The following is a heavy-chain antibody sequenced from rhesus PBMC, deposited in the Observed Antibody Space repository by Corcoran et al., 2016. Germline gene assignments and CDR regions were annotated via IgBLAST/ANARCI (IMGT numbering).Heavy chain of an antibody. CDR3: TRSLSGYSYGYFDY. J-gene: IGHJ4*01. CDR1: GFTLSDYY. CDR2: ISCSSSYI. D-gene: IGHD5-24*01. V-gene: IGHV3-136*01. Sequence: EVQLVESGGGLVQPGGSLRLSCAASGFTLSDYYMSWVRQSPGKGLEWVSSISCSSSYIYYAASVTGRFTISRDNAKNSLSLQMNSLKTEDTAVYYCTRSLSGYSYGYFDYWGQGVLVTVSS.